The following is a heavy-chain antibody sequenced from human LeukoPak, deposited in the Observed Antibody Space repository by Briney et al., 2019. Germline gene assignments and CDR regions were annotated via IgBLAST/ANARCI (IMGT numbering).Heavy chain of an antibody. D-gene: IGHD3-3*01. CDR1: GYTFTSYA. CDR3: ARVPLEWFSGGLLPYYMDV. J-gene: IGHJ6*03. CDR2: INTNTGNP. Sequence: ASVKVSCKASGYTFTSYAMNWVRQAPGQGLEWMGWINTNTGNPTYAQGFTGRFVFSLDTSVSTAYLQISSLKAEDTAVYYCARVPLEWFSGGLLPYYMDVWGKGTTVTVSS. V-gene: IGHV7-4-1*02.